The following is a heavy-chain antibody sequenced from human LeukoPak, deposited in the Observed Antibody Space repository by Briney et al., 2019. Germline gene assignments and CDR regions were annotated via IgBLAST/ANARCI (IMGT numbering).Heavy chain of an antibody. J-gene: IGHJ4*02. CDR3: ARGWIATTGTDY. CDR1: GYTFIEYY. V-gene: IGHV1-2*02. Sequence: ASVKVSCKASGYTFIEYYLHWVRQAPGQGLEWLGWINPNSGGTNYAQKFQGRVTMTRDTSISTAYTELSRLRSDDTAVYYCARGWIATTGTDYWGQGTLVTVSS. D-gene: IGHD1-1*01. CDR2: INPNSGGT.